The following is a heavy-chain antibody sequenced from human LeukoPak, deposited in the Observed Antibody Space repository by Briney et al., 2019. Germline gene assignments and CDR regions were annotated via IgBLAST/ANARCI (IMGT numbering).Heavy chain of an antibody. CDR3: ATVTTALPHGFDY. CDR2: INPTGTAT. D-gene: IGHD4-11*01. CDR1: GYTFINHW. V-gene: IGHV1-46*01. J-gene: IGHJ4*02. Sequence: GASVKVSCKASGYTFINHWMHWVRQAPGQGLEWVGLINPTGTATLYAQKFQGRVTMTEDTSTDTAYMELSSLRSEDTAVYYCATVTTALPHGFDYWGQGTLVTVSS.